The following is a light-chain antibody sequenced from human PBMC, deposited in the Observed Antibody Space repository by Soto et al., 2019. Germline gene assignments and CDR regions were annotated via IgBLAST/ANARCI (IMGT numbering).Light chain of an antibody. V-gene: IGKV1-5*01. Sequence: DIQMTQSPSTLSASVGDRVTITCRSSQSLSSWLAWYQQKPGKAPKLLIYDASSLESGDPSRFSGSGSGTQFTLTISILQPDDFATYYCQPYNSYPYTFGQGTKLEIK. J-gene: IGKJ2*01. CDR1: QSLSSW. CDR2: DAS. CDR3: QPYNSYPYT.